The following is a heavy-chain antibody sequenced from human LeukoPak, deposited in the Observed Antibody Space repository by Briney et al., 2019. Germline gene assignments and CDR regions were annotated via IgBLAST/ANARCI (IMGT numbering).Heavy chain of an antibody. J-gene: IGHJ4*02. CDR2: ISSSSYI. V-gene: IGHV3-21*01. D-gene: IGHD3-10*01. CDR3: ARDSRVTNGDY. Sequence: GGSLRLSCAASGFTFSSYSMNWVRQAPGKGLEWVSSISSSSYIYYADSVKGRFTISRDNAKNSLYLQMNSLRAEDTAVYYCARDSRVTNGDYWGQGTLVTVSS. CDR1: GFTFSSYS.